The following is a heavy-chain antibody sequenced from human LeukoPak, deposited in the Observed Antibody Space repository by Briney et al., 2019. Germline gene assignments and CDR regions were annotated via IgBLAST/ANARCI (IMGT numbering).Heavy chain of an antibody. CDR3: ARRGSGLAWFDP. J-gene: IGHJ5*02. CDR1: GGSISGYY. V-gene: IGHV4-59*08. D-gene: IGHD2-15*01. Sequence: SETLSLTCSVSGGSISGYYWSWIRQPPGKGLEWIGYIYYNGHSNYNPSLKSRVTISLDTSRNQFSLKLNSVTAADTAVYYCARRGSGLAWFDPWGQGTLVTVSS. CDR2: IYYNGHS.